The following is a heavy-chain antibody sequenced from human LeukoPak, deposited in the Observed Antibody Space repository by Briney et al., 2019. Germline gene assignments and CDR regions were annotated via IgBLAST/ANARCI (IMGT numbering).Heavy chain of an antibody. V-gene: IGHV4-59*08. J-gene: IGHJ3*02. Sequence: SETLSLTCTVSGGSISNYYWSWIRQPPGKGLEWIGYIYSSGSTNYNPSLKSRVTISVDTSKNQFSLKLSSVTAADTAVYYCASGYTAFDIWGQGTMVTVSS. CDR3: ASGYTAFDI. CDR2: IYSSGST. D-gene: IGHD5-18*01. CDR1: GGSISNYY.